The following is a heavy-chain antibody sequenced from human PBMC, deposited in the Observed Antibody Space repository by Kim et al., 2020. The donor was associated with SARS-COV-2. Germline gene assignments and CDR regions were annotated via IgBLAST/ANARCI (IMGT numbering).Heavy chain of an antibody. CDR1: GFTVSSNY. CDR3: ARTKINYYDSSGYYYYYYGTDV. D-gene: IGHD3-22*01. Sequence: GGSLRLSCAASGFTVSSNYMSWVRQAPGKGLEWVSVIYSGGSTYYAVSAKGRFTISRDNSKNTLYLQMNSLRAEDTAVYYCARTKINYYDSSGYYYYYYGTDVWGQGTTVTVSS. CDR2: IYSGGST. V-gene: IGHV3-66*02. J-gene: IGHJ6*02.